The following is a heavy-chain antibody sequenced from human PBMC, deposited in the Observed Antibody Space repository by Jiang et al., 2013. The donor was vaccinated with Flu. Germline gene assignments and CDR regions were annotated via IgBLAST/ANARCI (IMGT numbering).Heavy chain of an antibody. D-gene: IGHD2-2*01. Sequence: GLEWIGYIYYSGSTNYNPSLKSRVTISVDTSKNQFSLKLSSVTAADTAVYYCARGAVVVPAASNWFDPWGQGTLVTVSS. J-gene: IGHJ5*02. V-gene: IGHV4-59*01. CDR3: ARGAVVVPAASNWFDP. CDR2: IYYSGST.